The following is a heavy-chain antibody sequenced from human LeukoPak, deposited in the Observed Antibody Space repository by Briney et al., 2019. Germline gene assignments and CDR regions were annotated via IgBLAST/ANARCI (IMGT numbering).Heavy chain of an antibody. CDR1: GYSFTTYW. J-gene: IGHJ4*02. CDR2: IYPGDSDT. D-gene: IGHD1-26*01. V-gene: IGHV5-51*01. Sequence: GEYLKISCKGSGYSFTTYWIGWVRQMPGKGLEWMGIIYPGDSDTTYSPAFQGQVTISVDKSVNTAYLQWSSLKPSDTAVYYCARHGLGGSGSYSRYWGQGTLVTVSS. CDR3: ARHGLGGSGSYSRY.